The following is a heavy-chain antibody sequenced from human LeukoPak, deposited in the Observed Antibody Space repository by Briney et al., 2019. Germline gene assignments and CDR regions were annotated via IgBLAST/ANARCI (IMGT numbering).Heavy chain of an antibody. Sequence: SETLSLTCTVSGGSISPYYWSWIRQPPGKGLEWIGYIYYSGGTNYNPSLKSRVTISLDTSKNQFSLKLSSVTAADTAVYYCARSTWLLDKWGQGTLVTVSS. CDR1: GGSISPYY. CDR3: ARSTWLLDK. CDR2: IYYSGGT. D-gene: IGHD3-22*01. J-gene: IGHJ4*02. V-gene: IGHV4-59*01.